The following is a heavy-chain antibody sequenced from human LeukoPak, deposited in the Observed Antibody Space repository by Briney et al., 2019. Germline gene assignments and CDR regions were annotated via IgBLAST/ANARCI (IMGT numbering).Heavy chain of an antibody. Sequence: GGSLRLSCAASGFTVSSNYMSWVRQAPAQGLEWVSVIYIGGSTYYADSVRGGFTIFRDKSKNTLYLQMNSLRAEDTAVYYGASGSGSYRTPYYYMDVWGTGTTVTVSS. CDR2: IYIGGST. CDR3: ASGSGSYRTPYYYMDV. V-gene: IGHV3-53*01. CDR1: GFTVSSNY. D-gene: IGHD3-10*01. J-gene: IGHJ6*03.